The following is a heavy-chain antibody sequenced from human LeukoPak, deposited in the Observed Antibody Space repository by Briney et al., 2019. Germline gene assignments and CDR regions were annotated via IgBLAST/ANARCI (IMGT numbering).Heavy chain of an antibody. CDR1: GGSFSGYY. CDR2: IYYSGST. J-gene: IGHJ5*02. V-gene: IGHV4-34*01. Sequence: PSETLSLTCAVYGGSFSGYYWSWVRQPPGKGLEWIGSIYYSGSTYYNPSLKSRVTISVDTSKNQFSLKLSSVTAADTAVYYCVVLMVYAIDNWFDPWGLGTLVTVSS. CDR3: VVLMVYAIDNWFDP. D-gene: IGHD2-8*01.